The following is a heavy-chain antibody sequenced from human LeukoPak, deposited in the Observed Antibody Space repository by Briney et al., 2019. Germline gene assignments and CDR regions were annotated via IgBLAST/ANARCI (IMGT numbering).Heavy chain of an antibody. V-gene: IGHV3-23*01. CDR2: ISDSGGST. J-gene: IGHJ4*02. D-gene: IGHD3-22*01. CDR1: GFTFSSYA. CDR3: AKDALVMSVPARPIDYYDSSGYYLGHY. Sequence: GGSLRLSCAASGFTFSSYAMSGVRQAPGKGLEWVSAISDSGGSTYYADSVKGRFTISRDNSKNTLYLQMNSLRAEDTAVYYCAKDALVMSVPARPIDYYDSSGYYLGHYWGQGTLVTVSS.